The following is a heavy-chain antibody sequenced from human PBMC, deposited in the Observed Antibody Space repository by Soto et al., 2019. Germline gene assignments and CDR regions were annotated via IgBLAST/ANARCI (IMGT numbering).Heavy chain of an antibody. CDR2: MNPNSGDT. V-gene: IGHV1-8*02. Sequence: GASVKVSCKASGYTFTSYYMHWVRQATGQGLEWMGWMNPNSGDTGYAQKFQGRVTMTMNTPISTAYMELSSLRSEDTAVYYCARTTLSTVVTPRHFDYWGQGTLVTVSS. CDR1: GYTFTSYY. J-gene: IGHJ4*02. D-gene: IGHD4-17*01. CDR3: ARTTLSTVVTPRHFDY.